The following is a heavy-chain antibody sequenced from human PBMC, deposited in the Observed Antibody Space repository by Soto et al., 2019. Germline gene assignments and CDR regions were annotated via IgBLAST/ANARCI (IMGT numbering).Heavy chain of an antibody. CDR2: IVPILGIA. Sequence: SVKVSCKASGGTFSSYTISWVRQAPGQGLEWMGRIVPILGIANYAQKFQGRVTITADKSTSTAYMELSSLRSEDTAVYYCARAGIVVVPAARDDAFDIWGQGTMVT. D-gene: IGHD2-2*01. CDR1: GGTFSSYT. V-gene: IGHV1-69*02. J-gene: IGHJ3*02. CDR3: ARAGIVVVPAARDDAFDI.